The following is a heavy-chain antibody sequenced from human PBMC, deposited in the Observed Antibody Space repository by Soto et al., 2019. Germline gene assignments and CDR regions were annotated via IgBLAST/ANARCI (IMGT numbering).Heavy chain of an antibody. D-gene: IGHD3-22*01. CDR1: GFTFSSYA. CDR3: AKDGSAYYDSSGYAFDI. V-gene: IGHV3-23*01. CDR2: ISGSGGST. Sequence: GGSLRLSCAASGFTFSSYAMSWVRQAPGKGLEWVSAISGSGGSTYYADSVKGRFTISRDNSKNTLYLQMNSLRAEDTAVYYCAKDGSAYYDSSGYAFDIWGQGTMVTVSS. J-gene: IGHJ3*02.